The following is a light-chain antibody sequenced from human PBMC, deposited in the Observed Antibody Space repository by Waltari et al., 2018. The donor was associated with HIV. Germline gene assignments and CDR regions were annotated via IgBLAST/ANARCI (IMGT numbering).Light chain of an antibody. J-gene: IGLJ2*01. CDR2: EVS. V-gene: IGLV2-14*01. CDR1: SSDAGGYNY. CDR3: SSYTSSNTLVV. Sequence: QSALTQPASVSGSPGQSITISCTGTSSDAGGYNYVSWYQQHPGKAPKLMIYEVSNRPSGVSSRFSGSRSGNTASLTISGLQAEDDADYYCSSYTSSNTLVVFGGGTKLTVL.